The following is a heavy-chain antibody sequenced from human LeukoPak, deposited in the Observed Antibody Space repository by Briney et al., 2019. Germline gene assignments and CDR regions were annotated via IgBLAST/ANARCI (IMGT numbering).Heavy chain of an antibody. Sequence: PSETLSLTCTVSGGSVSSVSYYWSWIRQPPGKGLEWIGYIYYSGSTDYNPSLKSRVTISVDTSTHQFSLKLSSVTAADTAVYYCARGTVVVAASPAEYFQHWGQGTLVTVSS. V-gene: IGHV4-61*01. D-gene: IGHD2-15*01. CDR3: ARGTVVVAASPAEYFQH. CDR2: IYYSGST. CDR1: GGSVSSVSYY. J-gene: IGHJ1*01.